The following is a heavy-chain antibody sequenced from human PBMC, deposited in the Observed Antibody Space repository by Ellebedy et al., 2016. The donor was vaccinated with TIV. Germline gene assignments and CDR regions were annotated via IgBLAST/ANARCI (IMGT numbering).Heavy chain of an antibody. J-gene: IGHJ4*02. CDR3: AKTSLGSWYTGLFDY. D-gene: IGHD6-13*01. Sequence: PGGSLRLSCAASGFTFDDYAMHWVRQAPGKCLEWVSGISWNSGSIGYADSVKGRFTISRDNAKNSLYLQMNSLRAEDTALYYCAKTSLGSWYTGLFDYWGQGTLVTVSS. CDR1: GFTFDDYA. CDR2: ISWNSGSI. V-gene: IGHV3-9*01.